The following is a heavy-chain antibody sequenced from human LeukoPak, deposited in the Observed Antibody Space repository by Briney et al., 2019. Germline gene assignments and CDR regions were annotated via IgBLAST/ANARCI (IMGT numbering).Heavy chain of an antibody. CDR2: ISGSGGST. D-gene: IGHD2-8*01. Sequence: PGGSLRLSCAASGFTFSSYAMSWVRQAPGKGLEWVSAISGSGGSTYYADSVKGRFTISRDNSKNTLYLQMNSLRAEDTAVYYCAKDLGDIVLMVYAILMYDYWGQGTLVTVSS. CDR1: GFTFSSYA. CDR3: AKDLGDIVLMVYAILMYDY. J-gene: IGHJ4*02. V-gene: IGHV3-23*01.